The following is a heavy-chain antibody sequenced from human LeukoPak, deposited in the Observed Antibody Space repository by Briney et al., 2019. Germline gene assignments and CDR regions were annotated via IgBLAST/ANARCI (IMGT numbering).Heavy chain of an antibody. D-gene: IGHD3-10*01. CDR3: ARAPFAVRGVIKSYGMDV. J-gene: IGHJ6*02. CDR1: GGSISSSNW. Sequence: PSGTLSLTCAVSGGSISSSNWWSWGRQPPGKGLGWIVEIYHSGSTNYNPSLKSRVTISVDKSKNQFSLKLSSVTAADTAVYYCARAPFAVRGVIKSYGMDVWGQGTTVTVSS. V-gene: IGHV4-4*02. CDR2: IYHSGST.